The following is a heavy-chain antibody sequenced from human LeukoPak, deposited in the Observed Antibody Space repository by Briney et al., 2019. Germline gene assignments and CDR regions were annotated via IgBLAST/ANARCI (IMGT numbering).Heavy chain of an antibody. J-gene: IGHJ4*02. CDR2: IYYSGST. Sequence: SETLSLTCTISDGSISSYYWSWIRQPPGNGLELIGYIYYSGSTNYNPSLKSRVTISIDTSKNQFSLKLTSVTAADTAVYYCARGVSIDYWSGAYFDFWGRGTLVTVSS. D-gene: IGHD3-3*01. CDR3: ARGVSIDYWSGAYFDF. CDR1: DGSISSYY. V-gene: IGHV4-59*01.